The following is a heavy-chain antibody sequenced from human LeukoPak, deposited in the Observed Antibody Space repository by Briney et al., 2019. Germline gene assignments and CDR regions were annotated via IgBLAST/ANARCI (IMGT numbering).Heavy chain of an antibody. CDR1: GFTFSSYS. D-gene: IGHD5-12*01. CDR3: ARDSGYSGYGEEDY. V-gene: IGHV3-21*01. CDR2: ISSSSSYI. J-gene: IGHJ4*02. Sequence: GGSLRLSCAASGFTFSSYSMNWVRQAPGKGLEWVSSISSSSSYIYYTDSVKGRFTISRDNAKNSLYLQMNGLRAEDTAVYYCARDSGYSGYGEEDYWGQGTLVTVSS.